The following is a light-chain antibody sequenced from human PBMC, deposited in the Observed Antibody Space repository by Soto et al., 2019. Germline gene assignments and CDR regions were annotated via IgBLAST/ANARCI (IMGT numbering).Light chain of an antibody. CDR1: QSISNW. Sequence: DIQMTQSPSTLSASVGDRVTLTCRASQSISNWLAWYQQKPGKAPKLLIYKASILEIGVPSRFSGSGSGTEFTLTISSLQPDDFATYYCQQYNSHSPLTFGGGTKVEI. CDR3: QQYNSHSPLT. CDR2: KAS. V-gene: IGKV1-5*03. J-gene: IGKJ4*01.